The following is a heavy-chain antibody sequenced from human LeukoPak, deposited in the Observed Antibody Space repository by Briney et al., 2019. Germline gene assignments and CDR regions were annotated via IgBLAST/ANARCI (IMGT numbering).Heavy chain of an antibody. D-gene: IGHD6-13*01. J-gene: IGHJ6*03. CDR2: IYPGDSDT. Sequence: GESLKISCKGSGYSFSNYWIGWVRQMPGKGLEWMGIIYPGDSDTRYSPSFQGQVTISADKSISTAYLQWSSLKASDTAMYYCASSIAAAGWEDYYYMDVWGKGTTVTVSS. CDR1: GYSFSNYW. CDR3: ASSIAAAGWEDYYYMDV. V-gene: IGHV5-51*01.